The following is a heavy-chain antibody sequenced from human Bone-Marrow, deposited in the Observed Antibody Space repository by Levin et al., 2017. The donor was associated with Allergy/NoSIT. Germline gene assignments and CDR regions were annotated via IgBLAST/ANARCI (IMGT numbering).Heavy chain of an antibody. CDR1: GYTFTGYY. J-gene: IGHJ5*02. CDR3: GRGLGLCSSFSCYNFFDP. CDR2: INPTSGDT. D-gene: IGHD2-2*01. V-gene: IGHV1-2*02. Sequence: ASVKVSCKASGYTFTGYYIHWVRQAPGQGLEWMGWINPTSGDTNYAQNFQDRVTMTRDTSITTAFMELSRLRSDDTAVYYCGRGLGLCSSFSCYNFFDPWGQGTLVTVSS.